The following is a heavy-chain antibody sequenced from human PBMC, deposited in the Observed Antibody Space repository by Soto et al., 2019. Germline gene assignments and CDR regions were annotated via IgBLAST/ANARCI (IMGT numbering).Heavy chain of an antibody. V-gene: IGHV3-23*01. CDR2: ISGSGGST. D-gene: IGHD7-27*01. J-gene: IGHJ4*02. CDR1: GFTFSSYA. CDR3: AKDRAEWGSYDY. Sequence: EVQMLESGGGLVQPGESLRLSRAASGFTFSSYAMSWVRQAPGKGLKWVSTISGSGGSTYYAESVKGRFTISRDNSKNTLYLQMNSLRAEDTAVYYCAKDRAEWGSYDYWGQGILVTVSS.